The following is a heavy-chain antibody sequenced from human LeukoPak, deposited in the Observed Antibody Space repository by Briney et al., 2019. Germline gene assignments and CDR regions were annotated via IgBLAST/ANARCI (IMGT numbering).Heavy chain of an antibody. CDR1: GFTFSSYA. CDR2: ISGSGGST. D-gene: IGHD5-18*01. CDR3: ARGGYSYGYGGSYQVDY. Sequence: PGGSLRLSCAASGFTFSSYAMSWVRQAPGKGLEWVSAISGSGGSTYYADSVKGRFTISRDNSKSTLYLQMNSLRAEDTAVYYCARGGYSYGYGGSYQVDYWGQGNLVTVSS. V-gene: IGHV3-23*01. J-gene: IGHJ4*02.